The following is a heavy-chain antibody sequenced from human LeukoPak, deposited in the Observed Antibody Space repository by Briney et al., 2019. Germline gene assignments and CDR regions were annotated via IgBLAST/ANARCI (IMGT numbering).Heavy chain of an antibody. CDR2: IKEDGSEK. D-gene: IGHD4-17*01. CDR3: AAVGHDYGDAGDY. Sequence: PGGSLRLSCAASGFTFSSYWMTWVRQAPGKGLEWVANIKEDGSEKNYVDSVKGRFTISRDNAKNSLYLQMNGLRAEDTAVYYCAAVGHDYGDAGDYWGQGTLVTVSS. V-gene: IGHV3-7*01. J-gene: IGHJ4*02. CDR1: GFTFSSYW.